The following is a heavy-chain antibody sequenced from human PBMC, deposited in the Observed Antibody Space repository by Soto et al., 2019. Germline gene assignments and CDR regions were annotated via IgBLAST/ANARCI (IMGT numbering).Heavy chain of an antibody. CDR1: GGSISSGLYY. J-gene: IGHJ3*02. V-gene: IGHV4-31*03. Sequence: QVQLQESGPGLVKPSQTLSLTCTVSGGSISSGLYYWIWIRQHPGKGLEWIGYIYYSGSTYYNPSLKSRVTISVDTSKNHFSLKRCSVTAADTAVYYCARLPSIAPGRGGAFDIWGQGTMVTVSS. D-gene: IGHD2-21*01. CDR2: IYYSGST. CDR3: ARLPSIAPGRGGAFDI.